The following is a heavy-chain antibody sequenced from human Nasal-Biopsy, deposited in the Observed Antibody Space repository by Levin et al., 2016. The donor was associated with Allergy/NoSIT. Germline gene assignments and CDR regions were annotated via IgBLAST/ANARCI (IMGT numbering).Heavy chain of an antibody. CDR2: INEDGSER. CDR1: GFTFSRHW. V-gene: IGHV3-7*03. D-gene: IGHD1-1*01. J-gene: IGHJ4*02. Sequence: GESLKISCAASGFTFSRHWMSWVRQAPGKGLQWVANINEDGSERNFADSVKGRFAISRDNAQKSLYLHMNSLRSDDTAVYYCARGQLLATGTFDYWGQGTLVTVSS. CDR3: ARGQLLATGTFDY.